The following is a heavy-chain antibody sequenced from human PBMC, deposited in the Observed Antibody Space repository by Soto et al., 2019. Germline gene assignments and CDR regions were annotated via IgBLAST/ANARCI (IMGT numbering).Heavy chain of an antibody. CDR2: IKQDGSEK. D-gene: IGHD3-22*01. J-gene: IGHJ6*03. Sequence: GSLRLSCVGSGFTISSNWMSWVRQAPGKGLEWVANIKQDGSEKNYVGSVRGRFTISRDNAKNSLYLQMNTLRAEDTAVYFCARVAVVMGYYNYYYMDVWGKGTTVTVSS. CDR3: ARVAVVMGYYNYYYMDV. CDR1: GFTISSNW. V-gene: IGHV3-7*01.